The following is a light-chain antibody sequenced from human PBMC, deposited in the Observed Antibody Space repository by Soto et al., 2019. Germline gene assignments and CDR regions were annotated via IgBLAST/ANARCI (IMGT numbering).Light chain of an antibody. Sequence: EVVLTQSPGTLSLSPGERATLSCRASQSVADSYLAWYQQKPGRAPRLLFYGATRRATGIPDRFSGSGSGTDFTLTISTLGPDDFAVYYCHHFGNSPETFGQGTKVE. CDR1: QSVADSY. V-gene: IGKV3-20*01. CDR3: HHFGNSPET. J-gene: IGKJ1*01. CDR2: GAT.